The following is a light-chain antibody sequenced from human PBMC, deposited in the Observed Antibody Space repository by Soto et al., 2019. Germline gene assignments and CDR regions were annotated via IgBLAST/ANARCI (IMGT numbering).Light chain of an antibody. J-gene: IGKJ4*01. V-gene: IGKV4-1*01. CDR3: QQYYSTPLP. Sequence: DIMMTQSPGSLAVSLGERATINCRSSQSVLYRSINKNYLAWYQQKPGQPPKLLIYWASTREPGVPDRFSGSVSGTDFTLTISSLQAGDVAVYYCQQYYSTPLPFGGGTKVDIK. CDR1: QSVLYRSINKNY. CDR2: WAS.